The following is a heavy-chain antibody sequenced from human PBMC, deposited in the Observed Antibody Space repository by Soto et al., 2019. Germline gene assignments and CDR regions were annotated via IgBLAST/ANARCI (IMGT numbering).Heavy chain of an antibody. J-gene: IGHJ4*02. CDR1: GFTFSGYW. Sequence: PGGSLRLSCAASGFTFSGYWMSWVRQAPGKGLEWVANIKQDGSEKYYVDSVKGRFTISRDNAKNSLYLQMNSLRAEDTAVYYCARDSGAPLNSGYEWGQGTLVTVSS. CDR2: IKQDGSEK. CDR3: ARDSGAPLNSGYE. V-gene: IGHV3-7*01. D-gene: IGHD5-12*01.